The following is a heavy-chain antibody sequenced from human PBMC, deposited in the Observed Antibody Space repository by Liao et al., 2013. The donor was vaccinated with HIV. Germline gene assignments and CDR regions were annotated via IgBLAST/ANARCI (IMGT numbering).Heavy chain of an antibody. D-gene: IGHD4-23*01. V-gene: IGHV4-39*07. CDR1: GGSISSSSYY. J-gene: IGHJ4*02. CDR3: ARGGGGKGFDS. Sequence: QLHLQESGPGLVSPSETLSLTCTVSGGSISSSSYYWAWIRQSPGKGLEFIGSIYYSGSTISVDTSKSQFSLNLSSVTAADTAVYYCARGGGGKGFDSWGQGTLVTVSS. CDR2: IYYSG.